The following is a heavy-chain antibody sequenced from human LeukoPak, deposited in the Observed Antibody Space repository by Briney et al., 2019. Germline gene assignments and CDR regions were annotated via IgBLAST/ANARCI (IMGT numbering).Heavy chain of an antibody. D-gene: IGHD4-23*01. CDR1: GGSISSYY. CDR2: IYYSGST. V-gene: IGHV4-59*08. J-gene: IGHJ5*02. CDR3: ARLYGGNMGDWFDP. Sequence: SETLSLTCTVSGGSISSYYWSWIRQPPGKGLEWIGYIYYSGSTNYNPSLKSRVTISVDTSKNQFSLKLSSVTAADTAVYYCARLYGGNMGDWFDPWGQGTLVTVSS.